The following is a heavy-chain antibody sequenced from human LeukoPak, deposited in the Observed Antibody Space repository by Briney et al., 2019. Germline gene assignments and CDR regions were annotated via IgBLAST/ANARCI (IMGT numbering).Heavy chain of an antibody. V-gene: IGHV1-2*02. CDR2: INPNSGGT. Sequence: ASVKVSCKASGYTFTGYYMHWMRQAPRQGLEWMGWINPNSGGTNYAQKFQGRVTMTRDTSISTAYMELSRLRSDDTAVYYCAREGDYSGYDLGIDYWGQGTLVTVSS. J-gene: IGHJ4*02. D-gene: IGHD5-12*01. CDR1: GYTFTGYY. CDR3: AREGDYSGYDLGIDY.